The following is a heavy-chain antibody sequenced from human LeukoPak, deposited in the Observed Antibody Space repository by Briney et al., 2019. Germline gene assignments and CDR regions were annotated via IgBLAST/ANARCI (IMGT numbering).Heavy chain of an antibody. V-gene: IGHV3-7*01. J-gene: IGHJ4*02. CDR3: ARAKVVPAAIRSYYFDY. Sequence: GGSLRLSCAASGFTFSSYGMSWVRQAPGKGLEWVANIKQDGSEKYYVDSVKGRFTIPRDNAKNSLYLQMNSLRAEDTAVYYCARAKVVPAAIRSYYFDYWGQGTLVTVSS. CDR2: IKQDGSEK. D-gene: IGHD2-2*02. CDR1: GFTFSSYG.